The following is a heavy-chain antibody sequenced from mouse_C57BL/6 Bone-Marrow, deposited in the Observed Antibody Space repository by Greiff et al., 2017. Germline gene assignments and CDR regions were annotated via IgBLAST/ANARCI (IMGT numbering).Heavy chain of an antibody. Sequence: EVQLVESGGGLVQPGGSLKLSCAASGFTFSDYYMYWVRQTPEKRLEWVAYISNGGGSTYYPDTVKGRFTISRDNAKNTLYLQMSRLKSEDTAMYYCARGGWDYYFDYWGQGTTLTVSS. V-gene: IGHV5-12*01. J-gene: IGHJ2*01. CDR1: GFTFSDYY. CDR2: ISNGGGST. CDR3: ARGGWDYYFDY. D-gene: IGHD4-1*01.